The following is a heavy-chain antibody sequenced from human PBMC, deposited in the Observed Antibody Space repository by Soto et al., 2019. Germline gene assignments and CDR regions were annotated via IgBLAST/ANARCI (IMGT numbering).Heavy chain of an antibody. CDR3: ARDRNADNWFDP. CDR2: IIPIFGTA. V-gene: IGHV1-69*12. CDR1: GGTFSSYA. Sequence: QVQRVQSGAEVKKPGSSVKVSCKASGGTFSSYAISWVRQAPGQGLEWMGGIIPIFGTANYAQKFQGRVTINADESTSTAYMALSSLRSEDTAVYYCARDRNADNWFDPWGQGTLVTVSS. J-gene: IGHJ5*02.